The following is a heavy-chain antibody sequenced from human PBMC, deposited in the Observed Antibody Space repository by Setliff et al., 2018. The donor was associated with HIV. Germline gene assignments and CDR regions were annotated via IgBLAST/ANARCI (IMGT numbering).Heavy chain of an antibody. CDR1: GFTFSSYS. CDR2: ISSSSSYI. V-gene: IGHV3-21*01. Sequence: GGSLRLSCAASGFTFSSYSMNWVRQAPGKWLEWVSSISSSSSYIFYADSVKGRFTISRDNAKNSLYLQMNSLRAEDTAVYYCARSGSGWFLSYWGQGTLVTVSS. CDR3: ARSGSGWFLSY. J-gene: IGHJ4*02. D-gene: IGHD6-19*01.